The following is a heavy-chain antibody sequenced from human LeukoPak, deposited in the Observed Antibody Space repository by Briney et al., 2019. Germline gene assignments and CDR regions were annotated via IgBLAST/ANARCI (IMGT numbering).Heavy chain of an antibody. CDR3: AREPIELRHYFDY. CDR2: INHSGST. V-gene: IGHV4-34*01. CDR1: GGSFSGYY. D-gene: IGHD1-7*01. Sequence: SETLSLTCAVYGGSFSGYYWSWIRQPPGKGLEWIGEINHSGSTNYNPSLKSRVTISVDTSKNQFSLKLNSVTAADTAVYYCAREPIELRHYFDYWGQGTLVTVSS. J-gene: IGHJ4*02.